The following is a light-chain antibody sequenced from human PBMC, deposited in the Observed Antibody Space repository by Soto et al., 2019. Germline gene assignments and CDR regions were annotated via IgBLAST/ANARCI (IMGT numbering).Light chain of an antibody. J-gene: IGKJ2*01. CDR2: GAS. Sequence: EIVLTQSPGTLSLSPGERATLSCRASQSVSSSYLAWYQQKPGLAPRLLIYGASSRATGIPDRFSGSGSGTDFTLTISRLEPEDFAVYYCQQCGSSPPYTFGQGTKLEIK. V-gene: IGKV3-20*01. CDR3: QQCGSSPPYT. CDR1: QSVSSSY.